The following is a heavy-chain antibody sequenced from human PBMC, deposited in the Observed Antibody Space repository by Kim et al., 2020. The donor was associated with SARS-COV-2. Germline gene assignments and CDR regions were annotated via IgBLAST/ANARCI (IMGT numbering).Heavy chain of an antibody. J-gene: IGHJ4*03. V-gene: IGHV3-48*03. Sequence: IHYADSVKGRFTISRDNAKNSLYLQMNSLRVEDTAVYYCARVGFSGYDDYWGQGTLVTVSS. CDR2: I. D-gene: IGHD5-12*01. CDR3: ARVGFSGYDDY.